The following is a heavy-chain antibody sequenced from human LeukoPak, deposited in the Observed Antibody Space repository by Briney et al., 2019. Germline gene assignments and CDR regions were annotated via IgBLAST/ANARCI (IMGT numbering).Heavy chain of an antibody. CDR2: INPSGGST. J-gene: IGHJ4*02. CDR1: GSPFTSSS. Sequence: ASVKLSCKASGSPFTSSSVHLVRQAPGQGLEWMALINPSGGSTTYAQKFQGRLTVTTDMSTSTVYMELSSLRSEDTAVYYCARDHSIWGQGTLVTVS. V-gene: IGHV1-46*01. CDR3: ARDHSI.